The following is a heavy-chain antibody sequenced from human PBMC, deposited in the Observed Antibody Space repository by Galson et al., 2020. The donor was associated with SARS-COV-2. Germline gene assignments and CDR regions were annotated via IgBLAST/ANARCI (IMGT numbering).Heavy chain of an antibody. CDR1: GGSFSGYY. V-gene: IGHV4-34*01. Sequence: SETLSLTCAVYGGSFSGYYWSWIRQPPGKGLEWIGEINHSGSTNYNPSLKSRVTISVDTSKNQFSLKLSSVTAADTAVYYCARIRKGYCSSTSCYRGPADYYYYGMDVWGQGTTVTVSS. CDR2: INHSGST. D-gene: IGHD2-2*02. CDR3: ARIRKGYCSSTSCYRGPADYYYYGMDV. J-gene: IGHJ6*02.